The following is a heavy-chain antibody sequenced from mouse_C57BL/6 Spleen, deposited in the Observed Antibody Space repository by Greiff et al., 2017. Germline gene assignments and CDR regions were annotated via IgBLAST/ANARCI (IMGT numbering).Heavy chain of an antibody. D-gene: IGHD1-3*01. Sequence: QVQLKESGAELARPGASVKMSCKASGYTFTSYTMHWVKQRPGQGLEWIGYINPSSGYTKYNQKFKDKATLTADKSSSTAYMQLSSLTSEDSAVYYCARGKCYFDYWGQGTTLTVSS. CDR2: INPSSGYT. CDR3: ARGKCYFDY. V-gene: IGHV1-4*01. CDR1: GYTFTSYT. J-gene: IGHJ2*01.